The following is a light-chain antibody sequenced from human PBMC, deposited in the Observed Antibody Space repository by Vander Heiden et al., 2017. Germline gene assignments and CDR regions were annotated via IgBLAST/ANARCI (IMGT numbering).Light chain of an antibody. V-gene: IGLV3-21*02. CDR1: KSGTRN. Sequence: VLTHPPPVSVAPGQTARLASEGVKSGTRNGHWYQQRPGQSPVLVVYGDTDRPSGIPDRFSGSNSGNTATLTSNRAEAGDEADYYCQVWDRGSDHVVFGGGTKLTVL. CDR3: QVWDRGSDHVV. J-gene: IGLJ3*02. CDR2: GDT.